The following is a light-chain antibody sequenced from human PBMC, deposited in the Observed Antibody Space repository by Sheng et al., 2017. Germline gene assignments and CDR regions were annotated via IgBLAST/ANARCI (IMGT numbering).Light chain of an antibody. V-gene: IGKV1-39*01. CDR1: QSISTY. J-gene: IGKJ2*01. CDR2: AAS. CDR3: QQYYSTPPYT. Sequence: IQLTQSPSSLSASVGDRVTITCRASQSISTYLNWYQQKPGKAPKLLISAASSLQSGVPSRFSGSGSGTAFTLTINNVQAEDVAVYYCQQYYSTPPYTFGPGDQAGDQ.